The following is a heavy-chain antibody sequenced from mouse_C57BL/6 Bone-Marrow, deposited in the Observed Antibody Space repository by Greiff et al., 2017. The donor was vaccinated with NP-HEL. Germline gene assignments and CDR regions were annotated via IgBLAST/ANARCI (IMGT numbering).Heavy chain of an antibody. Sequence: QVQLQQSGAELAKPGASVKLSCKASGYTFSSYWMHWVKQRPGQGLEWIGYINPSSGYTKYNQKFKDKATLTADKSSSTAYMQLSSLTYEDSAVYSCARKEWLQGYYFDYWGQGTTLTVSS. CDR1: GYTFSSYW. CDR2: INPSSGYT. CDR3: ARKEWLQGYYFDY. J-gene: IGHJ2*01. D-gene: IGHD2-2*01. V-gene: IGHV1-7*01.